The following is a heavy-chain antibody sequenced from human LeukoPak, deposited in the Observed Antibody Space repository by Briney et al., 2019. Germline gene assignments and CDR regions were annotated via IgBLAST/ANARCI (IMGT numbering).Heavy chain of an antibody. V-gene: IGHV4-61*08. Sequence: ESGPTLVNPTQTLTLTCTFSGFSLSTSGMCVSWIRQPPGKGLEWIGYIYYSGSTNYNPSLKSRVTISVDTSKNQFSLKLSSVTAADTAVYYCARVVNYYDSSGYYFDYWGQGTLVTVSS. CDR2: IYYSGST. CDR3: ARVVNYYDSSGYYFDY. J-gene: IGHJ4*02. D-gene: IGHD3-22*01. CDR1: GFSLSTSGMC.